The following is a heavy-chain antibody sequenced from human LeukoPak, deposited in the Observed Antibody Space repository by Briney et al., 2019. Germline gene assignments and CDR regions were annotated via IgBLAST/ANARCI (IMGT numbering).Heavy chain of an antibody. J-gene: IGHJ4*02. CDR3: AKHPGTLDYFDY. CDR2: ISYDGSNK. V-gene: IGHV3-30*18. Sequence: GGSLRLSCAASGFTFSSYGMHWVRQAPGKGLEWVAVISYDGSNKYYADSVKGRFTISRDNSKNMLYLQMNSLRAEDTAVYYCAKHPGTLDYFDYWGQGTLVTVSS. D-gene: IGHD6-13*01. CDR1: GFTFSSYG.